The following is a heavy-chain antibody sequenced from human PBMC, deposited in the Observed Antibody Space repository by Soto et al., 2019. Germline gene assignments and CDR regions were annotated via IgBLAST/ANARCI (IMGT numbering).Heavy chain of an antibody. Sequence: GQSLKISCQASGYSFNTYWIAWVRQTPGRGLEWMGIIYPGDSDIKYSPSFDGQVTFSVDNSTSTSYLQWIGPKTSDTGMYFFERSRAGNSLAPFDFWGQGSLVTVSS. CDR2: IYPGDSDI. CDR3: ERSRAGNSLAPFDF. J-gene: IGHJ4*02. D-gene: IGHD5-12*01. CDR1: GYSFNTYW. V-gene: IGHV5-51*01.